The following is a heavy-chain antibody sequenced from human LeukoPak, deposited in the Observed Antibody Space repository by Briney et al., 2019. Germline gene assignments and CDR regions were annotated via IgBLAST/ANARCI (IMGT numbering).Heavy chain of an antibody. V-gene: IGHV3-7*01. D-gene: IGHD3-10*01. J-gene: IGHJ4*02. CDR2: IKQDGSEK. CDR1: GFTFSNYD. CDR3: ARVMAYYYGSGSYYPYFDY. Sequence: GGSLRLSCAASGFTFSNYDMSWVRQAPGKGLEWVANIKQDGSEKYYVDSVKGRFTISRDNAKNSLYLQMNSLRAEDTAVYYCARVMAYYYGSGSYYPYFDYWGQGTLVTVSS.